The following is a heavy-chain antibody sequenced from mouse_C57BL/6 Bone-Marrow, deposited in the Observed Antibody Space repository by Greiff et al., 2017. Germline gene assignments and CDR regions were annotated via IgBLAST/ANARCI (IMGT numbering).Heavy chain of an antibody. V-gene: IGHV14-2*01. CDR3: ARSRTPWFAY. CDR1: GFNIQDYY. CDR2: IDPEDGEN. J-gene: IGHJ3*01. Sequence: VQLQQSGAELVKPGASVKLSCTASGFNIQDYYMHWVKQRTEQGLEWIGRIDPEDGENKYDPKFQGKATITAYTSSNTAYLQLSSLTSEDTAVYYCARSRTPWFAYWGQGTLVTVSA.